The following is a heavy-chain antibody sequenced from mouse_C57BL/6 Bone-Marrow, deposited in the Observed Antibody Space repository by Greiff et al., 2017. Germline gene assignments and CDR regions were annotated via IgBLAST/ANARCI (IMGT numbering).Heavy chain of an antibody. Sequence: EVQLQQPVAELVRPGASVKLSCTASGFNFKNTYMHWVKQRPEQGLEWIGRIDPANGNTKYAQKFQGKATITADTSSNTAYLQLSSLTSEDTAIYYCARGFDYWGQGTTLTVSS. CDR1: GFNFKNTY. V-gene: IGHV14-3*01. CDR2: IDPANGNT. CDR3: ARGFDY. J-gene: IGHJ2*01.